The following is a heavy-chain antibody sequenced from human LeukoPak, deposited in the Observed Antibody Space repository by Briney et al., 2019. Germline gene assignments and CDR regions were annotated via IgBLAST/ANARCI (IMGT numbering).Heavy chain of an antibody. D-gene: IGHD3-10*01. V-gene: IGHV3-11*06. CDR2: ISSSSRYT. Sequence: PGGSLRLSCAASGFTFSDYYMSWIRQAPGNWLEWGSYISSSSRYTNYADSVKGRFTISRDNAKNTLYLQMNSLRAEDTAVYYCARGWAMVRGVPFDYWGQGTLVTVSS. CDR3: ARGWAMVRGVPFDY. J-gene: IGHJ4*02. CDR1: GFTFSDYY.